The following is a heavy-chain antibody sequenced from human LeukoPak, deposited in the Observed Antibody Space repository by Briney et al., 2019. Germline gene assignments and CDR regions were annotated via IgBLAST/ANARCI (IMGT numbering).Heavy chain of an antibody. J-gene: IGHJ6*03. CDR2: IYASGST. V-gene: IGHV4-4*07. Sequence: SETLSLTCTVSGGSISSYYWSWIRQPAGKGLEWIGRIYASGSTNYNPSLKSRVTMSVDTSKNQFSLKLTSVTAADTAMYYCASSTYGDYYMDVWGKGTTVTVSS. CDR3: ASSTYGDYYMDV. D-gene: IGHD4-17*01. CDR1: GGSISSYY.